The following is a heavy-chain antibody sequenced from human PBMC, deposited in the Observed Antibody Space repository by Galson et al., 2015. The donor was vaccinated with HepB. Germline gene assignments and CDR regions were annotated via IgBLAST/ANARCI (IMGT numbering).Heavy chain of an antibody. D-gene: IGHD3-22*01. Sequence: SLRLSCAASGFTFSSYAMSWVRQAPGKGLEWVSAISGSGGSTYYADSVKGRFTISRDNSKNTLYLQMNSLSAEDTAVDYCAKSSTYYYDSSGPPPEKPYFDYWVHGTLFPVSS. J-gene: IGHJ4*01. CDR1: GFTFSSYA. CDR2: ISGSGGST. V-gene: IGHV3-23*01. CDR3: AKSSTYYYDSSGPPPEKPYFDY.